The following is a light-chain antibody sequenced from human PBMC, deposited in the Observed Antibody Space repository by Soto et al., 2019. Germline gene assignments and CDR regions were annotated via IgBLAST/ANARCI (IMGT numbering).Light chain of an antibody. CDR3: QQRGGWPLT. V-gene: IGKV3-11*01. J-gene: IGKJ4*01. CDR1: QTVNTG. Sequence: EIVLTQSPATLSLSPGERATLSCRASQTVNTGLAWYQQKPGQAPRLLIYEASIRATDIPVRFGGSGSGTDFSLTISSLEPEDVGVYYCQQRGGWPLTFGGGTRVQIK. CDR2: EAS.